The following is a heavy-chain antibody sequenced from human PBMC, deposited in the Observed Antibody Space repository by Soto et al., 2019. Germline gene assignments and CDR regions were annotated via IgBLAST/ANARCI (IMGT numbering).Heavy chain of an antibody. D-gene: IGHD6-19*01. CDR3: AKAPAVLPAPQFDY. CDR1: GFTFSRSA. J-gene: IGHJ4*02. V-gene: IGHV3-23*01. Sequence: PGGSQRLSGEASGFTFSRSAMWWVRQAQGKGLEWVSAISGSGGSTYYADSVKGRFTISRDNSKNTLYLQMNSLRAEDTAVYYCAKAPAVLPAPQFDYWGQGTLVTVSS. CDR2: ISGSGGST.